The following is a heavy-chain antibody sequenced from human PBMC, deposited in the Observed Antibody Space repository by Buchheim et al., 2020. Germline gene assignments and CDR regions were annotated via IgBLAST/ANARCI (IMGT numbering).Heavy chain of an antibody. D-gene: IGHD3-10*01. J-gene: IGHJ6*02. CDR2: IYYSGST. V-gene: IGHV4-59*01. CDR3: ARDSIVVRGVIFYYGMDV. CDR1: GGSISSYY. Sequence: QVQLQESGPGLVKPSETLSLTCTVSGGSISSYYWSWIRQPPGKGLEWIGYIYYSGSTNYNPSLKSRVTISVDTSKNQFSLKLSSVTAADTAVYYCARDSIVVRGVIFYYGMDVWGQGTT.